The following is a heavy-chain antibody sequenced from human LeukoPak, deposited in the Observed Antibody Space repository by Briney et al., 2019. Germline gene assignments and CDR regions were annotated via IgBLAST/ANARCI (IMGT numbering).Heavy chain of an antibody. CDR1: GFTFSSYG. D-gene: IGHD3-3*01. CDR3: ATTWSGYTMAFDY. V-gene: IGHV3-30*02. Sequence: QSGGSLRLSCAASGFTFSSYGMHWVRQAPGKGLEWVAFIRYDGGNKYYADSVKGRFTISRDNSKNTLYLQMNSLRAEDTAVYYCATTWSGYTMAFDYWGQGTLVTVSS. CDR2: IRYDGGNK. J-gene: IGHJ4*02.